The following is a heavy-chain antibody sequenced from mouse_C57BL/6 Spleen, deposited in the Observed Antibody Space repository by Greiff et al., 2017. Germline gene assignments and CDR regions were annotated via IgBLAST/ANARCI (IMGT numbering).Heavy chain of an antibody. Sequence: EVKLMESGGGLVQSGRSLRLSCATSGFTFSDFYMEWVRQAPGKGLEWIAASRNKANDYTTEYSASVKGRFIVSRDTSQSILYLQMNALRAEDTAIYYCARGGNYAIGYAMDYWGQGTSVTVSS. CDR3: ARGGNYAIGYAMDY. V-gene: IGHV7-1*01. CDR1: GFTFSDFY. J-gene: IGHJ4*01. D-gene: IGHD2-1*01. CDR2: SRNKANDYTT.